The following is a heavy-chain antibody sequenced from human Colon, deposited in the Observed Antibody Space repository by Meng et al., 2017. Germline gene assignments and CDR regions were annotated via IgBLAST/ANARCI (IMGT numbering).Heavy chain of an antibody. D-gene: IGHD6-19*01. CDR3: SRPRSVGWPNQGMDV. CDR1: GFTFSTYS. V-gene: IGHV3-21*01. J-gene: IGHJ6*02. CDR2: ISRNSPYI. Sequence: GESLKISCAASGFTFSTYSITWVRQAPGKGLEWVSSISRNSPYIYYADSVKGRFTISRDNAKNSVYLQMNSLRDEDTAVYYCSRPRSVGWPNQGMDVWGQGTTVTVSS.